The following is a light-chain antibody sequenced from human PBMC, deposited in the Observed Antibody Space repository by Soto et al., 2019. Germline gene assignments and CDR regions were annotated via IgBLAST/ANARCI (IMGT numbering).Light chain of an antibody. CDR1: QTISNNY. J-gene: IGKJ1*01. CDR3: QQHSNSPWT. Sequence: EIVLTQSPGTLTLSPGESAALSCRASQTISNNYLVWYRQKPGQAPRLLIYAVSSRAAGIPDRFSGSESGTDFALTIARLEPEDSAVYYCQQHSNSPWTFGQGTRVEI. CDR2: AVS. V-gene: IGKV3-20*01.